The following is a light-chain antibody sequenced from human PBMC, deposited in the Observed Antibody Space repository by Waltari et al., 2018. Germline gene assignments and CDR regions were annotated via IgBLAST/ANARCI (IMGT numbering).Light chain of an antibody. CDR2: KAS. Sequence: DIQMTQSPSSLSASVGDRVTITCRTSENVNNYLNWYQQKPGKAPQLLIYKASTLQSGVPSRVSGSGSETDYTFTISSLQSEDVATYYCQHNYGTPLTFGGGTKVEIK. V-gene: IGKV1-39*01. CDR1: ENVNNY. J-gene: IGKJ4*01. CDR3: QHNYGTPLT.